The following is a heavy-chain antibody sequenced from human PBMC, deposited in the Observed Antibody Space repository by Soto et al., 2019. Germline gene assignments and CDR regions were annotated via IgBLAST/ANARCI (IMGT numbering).Heavy chain of an antibody. CDR3: ARGGSGYGDPTSYY. V-gene: IGHV4-34*01. Sequence: QVQLQQWGAGLLKPSETLSLTCAVYGGSFSGYYWSWIRQPPGKGLEWIGEINHSGSTNYNPSLKSRVTISVDTSKNQFSLKLRSVTAADTAVYYCARGGSGYGDPTSYYWGQGTLVTVSS. D-gene: IGHD4-17*01. J-gene: IGHJ4*02. CDR1: GGSFSGYY. CDR2: INHSGST.